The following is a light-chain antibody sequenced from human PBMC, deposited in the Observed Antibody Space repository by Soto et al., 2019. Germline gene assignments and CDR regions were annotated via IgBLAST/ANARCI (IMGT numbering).Light chain of an antibody. V-gene: IGKV1-27*01. Sequence: DIQMPQSPSPLSASVGDRVTITCRSINGIINGLALYQQIPGKVPKLLISAASTLQSGVPSRFSGSGSGTDFTLTISSLQPEDVATYYCQKYTNVPAFGGGTKVELK. CDR3: QKYTNVPA. J-gene: IGKJ4*01. CDR2: AAS. CDR1: NGIING.